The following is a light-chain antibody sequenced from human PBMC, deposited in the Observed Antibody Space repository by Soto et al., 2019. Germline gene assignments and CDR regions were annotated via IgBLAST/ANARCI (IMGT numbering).Light chain of an antibody. Sequence: DIQMTQSPSSLSASVGDRVTITCRASQSISNYLNWYQQKPGKAPKLLIYGASSLQSGVPSRFSGSVSGTEFTLSISSLQPEDFATYYCQQSDTTPRTFGQGTKVESK. J-gene: IGKJ1*01. V-gene: IGKV1-39*01. CDR3: QQSDTTPRT. CDR1: QSISNY. CDR2: GAS.